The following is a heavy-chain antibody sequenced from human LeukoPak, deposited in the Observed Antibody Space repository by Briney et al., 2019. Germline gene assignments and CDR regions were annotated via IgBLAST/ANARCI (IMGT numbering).Heavy chain of an antibody. J-gene: IGHJ3*02. CDR1: GFTFSTYG. V-gene: IGHV3-30*18. CDR3: AKDRGGIQLWFVGAFDI. CDR2: ISYDGSDK. Sequence: GRSLRLSCEASGFTFSTYGIHWVRQAPGKGLEWVAVISYDGSDKYYADSVKGRFTISRDNSKNTLYLQMNSLRVEDTAVYYCAKDRGGIQLWFVGAFDIWGQGTMVTVSS. D-gene: IGHD5-18*01.